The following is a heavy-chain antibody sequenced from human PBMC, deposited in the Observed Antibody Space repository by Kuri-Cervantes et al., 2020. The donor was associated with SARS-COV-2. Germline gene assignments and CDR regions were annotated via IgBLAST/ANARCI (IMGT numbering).Heavy chain of an antibody. CDR3: ASSLIERLLPFY. D-gene: IGHD2-15*01. Sequence: GESLKISCAASGFTFSSYGMHWVRQAPGKGLEWVAVIWYDGSNKYYADSVKGRFTISRDNSKNTLYLQMNSLRAEDTAVYYCASSLIERLLPFYWGQGTLVTGYS. V-gene: IGHV3-33*01. CDR2: IWYDGSNK. CDR1: GFTFSSYG. J-gene: IGHJ4*02.